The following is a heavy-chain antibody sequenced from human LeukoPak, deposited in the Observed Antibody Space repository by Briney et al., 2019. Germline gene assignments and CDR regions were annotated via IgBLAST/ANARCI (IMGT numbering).Heavy chain of an antibody. J-gene: IGHJ4*02. CDR2: ISGYNGNT. CDR3: ARDLVPGYRSGWRPGY. Sequence: ASVKLSCKASGYTFTSYAISWVRQAPGQGLEWMGWISGYNGNTNYAQKLQGRVTMTTDTSTSTAYMELRSLRSDDAAVYYCARDLVPGYRSGWRPGYWGQGTLVTVSS. V-gene: IGHV1-18*01. CDR1: GYTFTSYA. D-gene: IGHD6-19*01.